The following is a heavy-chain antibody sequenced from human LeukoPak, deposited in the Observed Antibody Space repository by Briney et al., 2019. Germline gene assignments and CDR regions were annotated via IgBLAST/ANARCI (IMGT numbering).Heavy chain of an antibody. D-gene: IGHD1-14*01. CDR1: GFTFSDYS. V-gene: IGHV3-21*01. CDR2: ISSRSSYI. CDR3: ATDPDDGFDI. Sequence: PGGSLRLSCAASGFTFSDYSMDWVRQAPGKGLEWVSSISSRSSYIYYADSVKGRFTIARDNAKSSLYLQMNSLRAEDTAVYYCATDPDDGFDIWGQGTMVIVSS. J-gene: IGHJ3*02.